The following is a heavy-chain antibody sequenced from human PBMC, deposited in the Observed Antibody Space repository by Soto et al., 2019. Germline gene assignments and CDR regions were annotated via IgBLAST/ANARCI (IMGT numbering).Heavy chain of an antibody. J-gene: IGHJ5*02. CDR2: INPSGGST. CDR1: GYTLTSYY. CDR3: ARSKGDVWGSYRYTPSFDP. D-gene: IGHD3-16*02. V-gene: IGHV1-46*01. Sequence: ASVKVSCKASGYTLTSYYMHWVRQAPGQGLEWMGIINPSGGSTSYAQKFQGRVTMTRDTSTSTVYMELSSLRSEDTAVYYCARSKGDVWGSYRYTPSFDPWGQGTLVTVSS.